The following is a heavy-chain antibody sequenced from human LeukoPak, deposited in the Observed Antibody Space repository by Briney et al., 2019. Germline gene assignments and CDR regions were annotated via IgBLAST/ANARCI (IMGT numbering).Heavy chain of an antibody. Sequence: PSETLSLTCTVSGVSISSSNSYWGWIRQPPGKGLEWIGEINHSGSTNYNPSLKSRVTISVDTSKNQFSLKLSSVTAADTAVYYCARRWLQFGVYWFDPWGQGTLVTVSS. D-gene: IGHD5-24*01. V-gene: IGHV4-39*07. J-gene: IGHJ5*02. CDR2: INHSGST. CDR3: ARRWLQFGVYWFDP. CDR1: GVSISSSNSY.